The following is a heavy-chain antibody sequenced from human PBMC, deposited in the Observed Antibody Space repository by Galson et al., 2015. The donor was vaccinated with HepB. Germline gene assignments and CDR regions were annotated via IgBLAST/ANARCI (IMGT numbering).Heavy chain of an antibody. CDR3: ARDCSGGTCYMSGSDS. CDR2: INPNSGGT. V-gene: IGHV1-2*06. J-gene: IGHJ4*02. Sequence: SVKVSCKASGYTFIGHFIHWVRQAPGQGLEWMGRINPNSGGTNYAQKFQGRVTMTRATSISTAYMDLSSLRSDDTAVYYCARDCSGGTCYMSGSDSWGQGTLVTVSS. D-gene: IGHD2-15*01. CDR1: GYTFIGHF.